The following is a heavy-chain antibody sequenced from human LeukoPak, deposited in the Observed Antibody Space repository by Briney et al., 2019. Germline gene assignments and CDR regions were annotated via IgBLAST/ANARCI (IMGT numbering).Heavy chain of an antibody. CDR3: ARQIAVAGKAGFDY. CDR2: ISHSGNT. J-gene: IGHJ4*02. D-gene: IGHD6-19*01. CDR1: GDSINKYF. Sequence: SETLSLTCTVSGDSINKYFWSWLRQSPGKGLEWIGYISHSGNTNYHPSLKSRVTISLDKSNNQFSLRLSSVTAADTAVYYCARQIAVAGKAGFDYWGKGTLVTVPS. V-gene: IGHV4-59*01.